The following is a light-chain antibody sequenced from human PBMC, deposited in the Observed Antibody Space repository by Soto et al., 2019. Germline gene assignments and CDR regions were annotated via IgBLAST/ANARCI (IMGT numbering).Light chain of an antibody. CDR1: QSVDSNY. V-gene: IGKV3D-15*01. Sequence: LSWLPGEEATLSCRASQSVDSNYLAWYQQKPGQTPRLIIYGASGRADGIPHRFSGSGSGTEFTLTISSLQSEDFAVYYCQQYNNWPGTFGQGTRREIK. CDR3: QQYNNWPGT. J-gene: IGKJ5*01. CDR2: GAS.